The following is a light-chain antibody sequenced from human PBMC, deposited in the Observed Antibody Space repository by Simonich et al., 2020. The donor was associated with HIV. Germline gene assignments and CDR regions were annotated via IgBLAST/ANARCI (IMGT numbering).Light chain of an antibody. CDR1: QGISNS. J-gene: IGKJ1*01. V-gene: IGKV1-NL1*01. Sequence: DIQMTQSPSSLSASVGDRVTVTCRASQGISNSLAWYQQKPGKAPKLLLYAASRLESGVPSRFSGSGSGTDYTLTISSLQPEDVATYYCQQFYSTPQTFGQGTKVEIK. CDR3: QQFYSTPQT. CDR2: AAS.